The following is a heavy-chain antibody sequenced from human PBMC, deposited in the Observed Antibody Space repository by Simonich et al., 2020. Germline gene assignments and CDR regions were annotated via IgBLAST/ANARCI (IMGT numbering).Heavy chain of an antibody. V-gene: IGHV5-51*01. J-gene: IGHJ3*02. D-gene: IGHD1-1*01. CDR2: IYPGDSDT. Sequence: EVQLVQTGAEVKKPGESLKISCKVLGYNFTSYGIVWGRQMPGKGLEGMGFIYPGDSDTRYGPSFQGRVTISANKSISTAYRQWSSLKASDTAMYYCARQLNDFDIWGQGTMVTVSS. CDR3: ARQLNDFDI. CDR1: GYNFTSYG.